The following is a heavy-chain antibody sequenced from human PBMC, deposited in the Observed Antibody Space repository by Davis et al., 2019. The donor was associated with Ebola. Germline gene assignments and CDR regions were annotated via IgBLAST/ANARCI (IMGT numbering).Heavy chain of an antibody. Sequence: GESLKISCKGSGYSFTSYWIGWVRQMPGKGLEWMGIIYPGDSDTRYSPSFQGQVTISVEKSNTTAYLVWSSLKASDTGMYYCARHGDLGVSRSFFDQWGQGTLVTVSS. CDR3: ARHGDLGVSRSFFDQ. CDR2: IYPGDSDT. CDR1: GYSFTSYW. V-gene: IGHV5-51*01. D-gene: IGHD3-10*01. J-gene: IGHJ4*02.